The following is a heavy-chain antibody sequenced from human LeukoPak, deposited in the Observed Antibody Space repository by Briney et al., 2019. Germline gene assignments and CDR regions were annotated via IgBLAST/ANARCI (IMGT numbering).Heavy chain of an antibody. D-gene: IGHD3-10*01. CDR2: ISSSSSYI. CDR1: GFTLSSYS. Sequence: GGSLRLSCAASGFTLSSYSMNWVRQAPGKGLEWVSSISSSSSYIYYADSVKGRFTISRDNAKNSLYLQMNSLRAEDTAVYYCARDRGSGSYYTALDYWGQGTLVTVSS. J-gene: IGHJ4*02. V-gene: IGHV3-21*01. CDR3: ARDRGSGSYYTALDY.